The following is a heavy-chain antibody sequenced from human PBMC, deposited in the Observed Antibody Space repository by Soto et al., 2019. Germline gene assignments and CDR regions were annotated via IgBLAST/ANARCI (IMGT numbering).Heavy chain of an antibody. CDR1: GFTFSSYA. Sequence: PGGSLRLSCAASGFTFSSYATHWVRQAPGKGLEWVAVISYDGSNKYYADSVKGRFTISRDNSKDTLYLQMNSLRAEDTAVYYCASPLFCTNGVCYTRGYSSSHDYWGQGTLVTVYS. CDR3: ASPLFCTNGVCYTRGYSSSHDY. V-gene: IGHV3-30-3*01. J-gene: IGHJ4*02. CDR2: ISYDGSNK. D-gene: IGHD2-8*01.